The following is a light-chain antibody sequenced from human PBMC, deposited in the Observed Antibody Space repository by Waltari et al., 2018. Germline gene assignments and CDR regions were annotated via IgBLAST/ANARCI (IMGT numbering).Light chain of an antibody. Sequence: DIQMTQSPSSVSASVGDRVTLTFRASQGISNWLAWYQQKPGKAPNLLVYSASNLQSGVPSRFSGSGSGTDFTLTISSLQPEDFATYYCQQTSTFPVTFGGGTEVEF. J-gene: IGKJ4*01. CDR1: QGISNW. CDR3: QQTSTFPVT. V-gene: IGKV1-12*01. CDR2: SAS.